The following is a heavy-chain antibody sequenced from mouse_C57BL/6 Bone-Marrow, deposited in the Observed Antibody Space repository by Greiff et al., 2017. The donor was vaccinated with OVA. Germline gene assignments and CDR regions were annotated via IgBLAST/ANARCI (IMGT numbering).Heavy chain of an antibody. Sequence: QVQLKQSGAELVKPGASVKMSCKASGYTFTSYWITWVKQRPGQGLEWIGDIYPGSGSTNYNEKFKSKATLTVDTSSSTAYMQLSSLTSEDSAVYYCARSGGLRRRVYAMDYWGQGTSVTVSS. CDR2: IYPGSGST. J-gene: IGHJ4*01. CDR1: GYTFTSYW. D-gene: IGHD2-2*01. CDR3: ARSGGLRRRVYAMDY. V-gene: IGHV1-55*01.